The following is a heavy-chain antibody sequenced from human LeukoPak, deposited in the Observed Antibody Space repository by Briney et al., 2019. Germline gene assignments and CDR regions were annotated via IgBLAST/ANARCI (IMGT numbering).Heavy chain of an antibody. CDR3: AREETGAFDL. CDR1: GFTFSDYA. J-gene: IGHJ3*01. CDR2: IWYDGSNE. D-gene: IGHD3-9*01. V-gene: IGHV3-33*01. Sequence: GRSLRLSCAASGFTFSDYAMHWVRQAPGKGLEWVAVIWYDGSNEKYADSVKGQLTISRDNSKNTLYLQMNSLRAEDTAMYYCAREETGAFDLWGLGTMVTVSS.